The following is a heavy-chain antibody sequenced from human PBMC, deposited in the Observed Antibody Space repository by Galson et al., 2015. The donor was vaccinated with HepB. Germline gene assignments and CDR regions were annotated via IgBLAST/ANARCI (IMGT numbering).Heavy chain of an antibody. CDR1: GYTFTSYG. CDR2: ISAYNGNT. J-gene: IGHJ5*02. D-gene: IGHD1-26*01. CDR3: ARNGGATNWFDP. V-gene: IGHV1-18*01. Sequence: SVKVSCKASGYTFTSYGISWVRQAPGQGLEWMGWISAYNGNTNYAQKLQGRVTMTTDKSTSTAYMELRSLRSEDAAVYYCARNGGATNWFDPWGQGTLVTVSS.